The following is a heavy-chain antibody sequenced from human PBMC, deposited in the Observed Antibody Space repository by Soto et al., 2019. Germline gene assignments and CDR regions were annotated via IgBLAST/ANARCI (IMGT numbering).Heavy chain of an antibody. CDR2: IYYSGST. Sequence: SETLSLTCTVSGGSISSYYWSWIRQPPGKGLEWIGYIYYSGSTNYSPSLKSRLTITKDTSKNQVVLTMTNMDPVDTATYYCAHSQWELLSYWGQGTLVTVSS. CDR3: AHSQWELLSY. V-gene: IGHV4-59*01. D-gene: IGHD1-26*01. J-gene: IGHJ4*02. CDR1: GGSISSYY.